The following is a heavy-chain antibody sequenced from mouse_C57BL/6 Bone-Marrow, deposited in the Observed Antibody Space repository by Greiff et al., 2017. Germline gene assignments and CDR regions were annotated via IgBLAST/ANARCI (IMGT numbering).Heavy chain of an antibody. CDR3: AAYYSGSSSPFGW. CDR2: IYPRSGNT. CDR1: GYTFTSYG. V-gene: IGHV1-81*01. Sequence: VMLVESGAELARPGASVKMSCKASGYTFTSYGISWVKQRTGKGLEWIGEIYPRSGNTYYNEKFKGKATLTADKSSSTAYMELRSLTSEDSAVYFWAAYYSGSSSPFGWWGQGTTLTVSS. J-gene: IGHJ2*01. D-gene: IGHD1-1*01.